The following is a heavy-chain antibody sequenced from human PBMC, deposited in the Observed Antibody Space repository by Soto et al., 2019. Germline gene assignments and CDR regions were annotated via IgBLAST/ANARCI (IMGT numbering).Heavy chain of an antibody. Sequence: QITLKESGPALMKPTQTLTLTCTFSGFSLSTSGVGVGWIRQPPGKALEWLALIYCDDDKRYSPSLKSRLTITKDTSKNQVVLTMTNMDPVDTATYYCAHRGDAATLDYWGQGTLVTVSS. D-gene: IGHD6-25*01. CDR1: GFSLSTSGVG. CDR2: IYCDDDK. CDR3: AHRGDAATLDY. V-gene: IGHV2-5*02. J-gene: IGHJ4*02.